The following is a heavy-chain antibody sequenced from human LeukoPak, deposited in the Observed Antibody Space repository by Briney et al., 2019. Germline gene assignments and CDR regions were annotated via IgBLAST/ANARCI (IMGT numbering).Heavy chain of an antibody. Sequence: GGSLRLSCAASGFTFSSYGMHWVRQAPGKGLEWVAVISYDGSDKYYADSVKGRFTISRDNSKNTLYLQMNSLRAEDTAVYYCAELGITMIGGVWGKGTTVTISS. J-gene: IGHJ6*04. V-gene: IGHV3-30*18. CDR2: ISYDGSDK. D-gene: IGHD3-10*02. CDR3: AELGITMIGGV. CDR1: GFTFSSYG.